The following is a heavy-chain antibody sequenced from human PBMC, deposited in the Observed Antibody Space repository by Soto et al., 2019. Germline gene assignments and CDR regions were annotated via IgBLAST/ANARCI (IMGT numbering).Heavy chain of an antibody. J-gene: IGHJ4*02. D-gene: IGHD6-19*01. CDR1: GYTLTELS. CDR3: ATSASEGGWYVFDY. V-gene: IGHV1-24*01. Sequence: ASMKVSCKVSGYTLTELSMHWVRQAPGKGLEWMGGFDPEDGETIYAQKFQGRVTMTEDTSTDTAYMELSSLRSEDTAVYYCATSASEGGWYVFDYWGQGTLVTVSS. CDR2: FDPEDGET.